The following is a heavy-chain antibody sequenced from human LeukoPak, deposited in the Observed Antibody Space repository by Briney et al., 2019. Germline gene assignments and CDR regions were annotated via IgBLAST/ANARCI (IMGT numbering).Heavy chain of an antibody. CDR2: IYYSGST. Sequence: SETLSLTCTVSGGSISSSSYYWGWIRQPPGKGLEWIGSIYYSGSTYYNPSLKSRVTISVDTSKNQFSLKLSSVTAADTAVYYCASRRRYYYGSGSYSAYWGQGTLVTVSS. D-gene: IGHD3-10*01. V-gene: IGHV4-39*07. CDR1: GGSISSSSYY. J-gene: IGHJ4*02. CDR3: ASRRRYYYGSGSYSAY.